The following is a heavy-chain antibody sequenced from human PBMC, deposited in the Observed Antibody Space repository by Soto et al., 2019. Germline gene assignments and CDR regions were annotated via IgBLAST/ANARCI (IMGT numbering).Heavy chain of an antibody. Sequence: GESLKISCKGSGYSFTRYWIAWVRQMPGKGLEWMGTIYPGDSHTIYSPSFQGQVSISVDKSISIVYLQWSTLKASDTAIYYCARPYSTGWNDAFDIWGQGTMVTVS. CDR1: GYSFTRYW. D-gene: IGHD6-19*01. V-gene: IGHV5-51*01. CDR3: ARPYSTGWNDAFDI. J-gene: IGHJ3*02. CDR2: IYPGDSHT.